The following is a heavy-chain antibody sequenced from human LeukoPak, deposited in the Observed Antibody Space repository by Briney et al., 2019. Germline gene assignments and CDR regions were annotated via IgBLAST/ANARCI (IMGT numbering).Heavy chain of an antibody. Sequence: GASVKVSCKASGGTFSSYAISWVRQAPGQGLEWMGRIIPILGIANYAQKLQGRVTITADKATSTAYMELSSLRSEDTAVYYCARTLVFDDYRSDYYYYYGMDVWCQGTTVTVSS. CDR3: ARTLVFDDYRSDYYYYYGMDV. CDR2: IIPILGIA. CDR1: GGTFSSYA. D-gene: IGHD4-11*01. J-gene: IGHJ6*02. V-gene: IGHV1-69*04.